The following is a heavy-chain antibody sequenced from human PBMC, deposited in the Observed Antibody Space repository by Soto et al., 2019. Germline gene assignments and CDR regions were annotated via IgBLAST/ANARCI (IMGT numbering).Heavy chain of an antibody. J-gene: IGHJ4*02. Sequence: QITLKESGPTLVKPTQTLTLTCTFSGFSLSTSGVGVGWIRQPPGKALECLALIYWDNDKRYSPSLKSRLTITKDTTKNQVALTITNMDPVDAATYYCAHRLYNRTSSGDVGYFDYWGQGAAVAVSA. CDR2: IYWDNDK. D-gene: IGHD3-10*01. CDR1: GFSLSTSGVG. CDR3: AHRLYNRTSSGDVGYFDY. V-gene: IGHV2-5*02.